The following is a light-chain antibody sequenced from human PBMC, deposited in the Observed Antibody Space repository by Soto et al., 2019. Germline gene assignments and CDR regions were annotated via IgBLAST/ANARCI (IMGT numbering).Light chain of an antibody. CDR3: QQYYSYPVT. Sequence: AIRMTQSPSSFSASTGDRVTITCRASQGISSYLVWYQQKPGKAPKLLIYAASTLQSGVPSRFSGSGSGTDFTLTISCLQSEDFATYYFQQYYSYPVTFGPGTKWISN. J-gene: IGKJ3*01. V-gene: IGKV1-8*01. CDR1: QGISSY. CDR2: AAS.